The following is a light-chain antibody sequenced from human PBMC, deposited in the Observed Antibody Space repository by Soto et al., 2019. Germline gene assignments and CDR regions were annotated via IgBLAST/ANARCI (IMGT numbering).Light chain of an antibody. J-gene: IGKJ3*01. Sequence: EIVLTQSPATLSLSPGERATLSCRASQGVSRYLAWYQQKPGQAPRLLIYDASNRATGIPARFSGSGSGTDFALTISTIENEDFAVYYCQKRSNWLFGPGTKVDIK. CDR2: DAS. V-gene: IGKV3-11*01. CDR1: QGVSRY. CDR3: QKRSNWL.